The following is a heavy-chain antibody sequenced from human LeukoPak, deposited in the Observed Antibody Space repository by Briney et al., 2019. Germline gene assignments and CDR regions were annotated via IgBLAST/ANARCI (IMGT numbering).Heavy chain of an antibody. D-gene: IGHD1-7*01. Sequence: SETLSLTCTVSGGSISSYYWSWIRQPPGKGLEWIGYIYYSGSTNYNPSLKSRVTISVDTSKNQFSLKLSSVTAADTAVYYCARERGVRPNYYFDSWGQGSLVTVSS. CDR1: GGSISSYY. V-gene: IGHV4-59*01. CDR3: ARERGVRPNYYFDS. CDR2: IYYSGST. J-gene: IGHJ4*02.